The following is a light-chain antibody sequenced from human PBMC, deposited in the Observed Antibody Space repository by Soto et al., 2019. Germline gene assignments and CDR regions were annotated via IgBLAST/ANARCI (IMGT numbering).Light chain of an antibody. CDR3: SSYTSISTYV. CDR1: SSDVGGYNY. J-gene: IGLJ1*01. Sequence: QSFLTQPASVSGSPGQSITISCTGTSSDVGGYNYVSWYQHHPGKAPRLMIYDVSNRPSGVSDRFSGSKSGNTASLTISGLLAEDEADYYCSSYTSISTYVFGTGTKLTVL. V-gene: IGLV2-14*01. CDR2: DVS.